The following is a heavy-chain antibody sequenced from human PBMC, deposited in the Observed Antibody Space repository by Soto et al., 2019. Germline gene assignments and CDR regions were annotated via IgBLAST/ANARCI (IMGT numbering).Heavy chain of an antibody. CDR2: IYYSGST. V-gene: IGHV4-39*01. D-gene: IGHD1-20*01. Sequence: SETLSLTCTVSGGSISSSSYYWGWIRQPPGKGLEWIGSIYYSGSTYYNPSLKSRVTISVDTSKNQFSLKLSSVTAADTAVYYCARSEITGTTPTVFYYFDYWGQGTLVTVSS. CDR3: ARSEITGTTPTVFYYFDY. CDR1: GGSISSSSYY. J-gene: IGHJ4*02.